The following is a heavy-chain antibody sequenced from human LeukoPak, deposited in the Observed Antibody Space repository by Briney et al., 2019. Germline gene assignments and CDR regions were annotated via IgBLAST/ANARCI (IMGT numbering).Heavy chain of an antibody. CDR2: IIPIFGTS. CDR1: GGTLNSYG. CDR3: ARSNYYGSGTPDYYYGMDV. V-gene: IGHV1-69*01. Sequence: ASVKVSCKATGGTLNSYGVSWVRQAPGQGLEWMGGIIPIFGTSTYAQKFQGRVTITADESTSTAYMELSSLRSEDTAVYYCARSNYYGSGTPDYYYGMDVWGIGTTVTVSS. J-gene: IGHJ6*04. D-gene: IGHD3-10*01.